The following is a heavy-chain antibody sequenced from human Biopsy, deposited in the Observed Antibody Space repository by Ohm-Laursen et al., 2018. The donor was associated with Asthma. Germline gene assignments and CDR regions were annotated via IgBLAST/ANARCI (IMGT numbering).Heavy chain of an antibody. CDR3: ARAQDYYDSRGYYRSFDY. Sequence: SQTLSLTCSVSGVSINSGNSYWSWIRQHPGKGLEWIGYVDHDGNTDYNPSLKSRLILSVDRSKNQFSLTLSSVTAADTAVYYCARAQDYYDSRGYYRSFDYWGQGTLVTVSS. CDR1: GVSINSGNSY. V-gene: IGHV4-31*03. J-gene: IGHJ4*02. CDR2: VDHDGNT. D-gene: IGHD3-22*01.